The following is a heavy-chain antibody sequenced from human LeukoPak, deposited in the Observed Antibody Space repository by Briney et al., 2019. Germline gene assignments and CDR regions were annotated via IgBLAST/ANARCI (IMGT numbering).Heavy chain of an antibody. D-gene: IGHD1-26*01. CDR1: GVSTSSYY. J-gene: IGHJ6*02. Sequence: SETLSLTCTVSGVSTSSYYWSWIRQPPGKGLEWIGYIYYSGSTNYNPSLKSRVTISVDTSKNQFSLKLSSVTAADTAVYYCAREVSSGSYYGMDVWGQGTTVTVSS. CDR2: IYYSGST. CDR3: AREVSSGSYYGMDV. V-gene: IGHV4-59*01.